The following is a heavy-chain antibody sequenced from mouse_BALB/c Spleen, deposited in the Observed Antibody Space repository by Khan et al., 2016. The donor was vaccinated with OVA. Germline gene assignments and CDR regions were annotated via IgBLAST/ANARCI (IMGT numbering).Heavy chain of an antibody. CDR2: IDTSDSYT. CDR1: GYTFTDYW. J-gene: IGHJ3*01. CDR3: ALKYPFAY. V-gene: IGHV1-69*01. Sequence: QVQLQQPGAELVMPGASVKMSCKASGYTFTDYWIHWVNQRPGQGLEWIGAIDTSDSYTSYNQKFKGQATLTVDESSSTAYMQLSSLTSEDSAVYYCALKYPFAYWGQGTLVTVSA.